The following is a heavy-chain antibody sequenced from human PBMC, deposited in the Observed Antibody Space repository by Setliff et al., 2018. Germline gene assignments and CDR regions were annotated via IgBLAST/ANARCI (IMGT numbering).Heavy chain of an antibody. V-gene: IGHV1-18*01. CDR3: ARDADNYDTSENPIFDYNSLAWYSDL. CDR2: INAYNGDT. Sequence: ASVKVSCKASGYTFTNYGISWVRQAPGQGLEWMAYINAYNGDTYYAENLQVRVTVSTDTSTTTTYMELRNLRSDDTAVYYCARDADNYDTSENPIFDYNSLAWYSDLWGRGTLVTVSS. D-gene: IGHD3-22*01. J-gene: IGHJ2*01. CDR1: GYTFTNYG.